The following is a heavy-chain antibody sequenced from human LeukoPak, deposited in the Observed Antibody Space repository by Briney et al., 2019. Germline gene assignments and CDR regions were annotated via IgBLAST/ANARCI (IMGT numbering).Heavy chain of an antibody. J-gene: IGHJ5*02. V-gene: IGHV1-2*02. CDR1: GYTFTGYY. Sequence: ASVKVSCKASGYTFTGYYMHWVRQAPGQGLEWMGWINPNSGGTNYAQKFQGRVTMTRDTSISTAYMELSRLRSDDTAVYYCARDQYCSSTSCYPGWFDPWGQGTLVTVSS. D-gene: IGHD2-2*01. CDR3: ARDQYCSSTSCYPGWFDP. CDR2: INPNSGGT.